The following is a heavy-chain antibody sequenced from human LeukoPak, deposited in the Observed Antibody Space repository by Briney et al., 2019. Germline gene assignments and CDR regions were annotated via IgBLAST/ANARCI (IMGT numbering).Heavy chain of an antibody. D-gene: IGHD3-22*01. V-gene: IGHV4-30-4*01. J-gene: IGHJ3*02. CDR2: IYYSGST. CDR3: ASNAYYYDSSGYFQPDAFDI. Sequence: SETLSLTCTVSGASISSGDYLWSCVRRPPGKGLECIGYIYYSGSTYYNPSLKSRVTVSVDTSKNQFSLKLSSVTAADTAVYYCASNAYYYDSSGYFQPDAFDIWGQGTMVTVSS. CDR1: GASISSGDYL.